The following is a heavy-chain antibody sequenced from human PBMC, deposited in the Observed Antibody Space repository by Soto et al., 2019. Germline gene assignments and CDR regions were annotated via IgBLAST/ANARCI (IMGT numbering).Heavy chain of an antibody. CDR3: ARGGDWGSPFDI. Sequence: SETLSLTCAVYGGSFSGYYWSWIRQPPGKGLEWIGEINHSGSTNYNPSLKSRVTISVDTSKNQFSLKLSSVTAADTAVYYCARGGDWGSPFDIWGQGTMVTVSS. CDR1: GGSFSGYY. D-gene: IGHD7-27*01. V-gene: IGHV4-34*01. CDR2: INHSGST. J-gene: IGHJ3*02.